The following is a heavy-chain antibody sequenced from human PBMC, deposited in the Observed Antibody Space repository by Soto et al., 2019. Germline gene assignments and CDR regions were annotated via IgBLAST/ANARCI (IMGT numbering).Heavy chain of an antibody. Sequence: QVQLVESGGGVVQPGRSLRLSCAASGFTFSSYGMHWVRQAPGKGLEWVAVISYDGSNKYYADSVKGRFTLSRDNSKNTLYLQMNSLRAEDTAVYYCAKPSADSGTYYTPYFDYWGQGTLVTVSS. J-gene: IGHJ4*02. V-gene: IGHV3-30*18. D-gene: IGHD1-26*01. CDR1: GFTFSSYG. CDR3: AKPSADSGTYYTPYFDY. CDR2: ISYDGSNK.